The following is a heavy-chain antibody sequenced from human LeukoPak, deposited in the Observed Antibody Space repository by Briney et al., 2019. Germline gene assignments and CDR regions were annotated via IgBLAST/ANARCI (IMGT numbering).Heavy chain of an antibody. V-gene: IGHV3-74*01. D-gene: IGHD1-1*01. CDR3: ARGLHWNDFNWFDS. CDR2: IQTDGST. J-gene: IGHJ5*01. CDR1: GFTFTNFW. Sequence: GGSLRLSCAASGFTFTNFWMNWVRQTPGKGLMLVSRIQTDGSTRYAESVKGRFTISRDNAKNTVYLQMNTLSAEDTAIYYCARGLHWNDFNWFDSWGQGTLVTVSS.